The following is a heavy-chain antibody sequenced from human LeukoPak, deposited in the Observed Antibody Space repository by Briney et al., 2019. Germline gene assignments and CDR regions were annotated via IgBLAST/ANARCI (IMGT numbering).Heavy chain of an antibody. D-gene: IGHD5-24*01. CDR1: GLPLNHYT. CDR2: IGWDGGTT. V-gene: IGHV3-43*01. Sequence: GGSLRLFCAASGLPLNHYTMHWVRQAPAKALEGVSLIGWDGGTTKYAVSVEGRFTISRDNSKSALYLQMNSLRSEDTGFYYCSKAGDGYKPYYFDYWGRGTLVTVSS. CDR3: SKAGDGYKPYYFDY. J-gene: IGHJ4*02.